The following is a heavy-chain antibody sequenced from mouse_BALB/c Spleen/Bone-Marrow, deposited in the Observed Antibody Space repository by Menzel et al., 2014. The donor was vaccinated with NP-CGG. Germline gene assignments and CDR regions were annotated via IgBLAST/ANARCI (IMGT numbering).Heavy chain of an antibody. CDR2: FHPFNDDT. J-gene: IGHJ4*01. D-gene: IGHD3-3*01. Sequence: VKLVESGAELVKPGASVMMSCKAFGYTFTTYPMEWMKQNHGKSLEWIGNFHPFNDDTKYNEKFKGKAKLTVEKSSSTVYLELSRLTSDDSAVYYYARKGPRNAMDYWGQGTSVTVSS. V-gene: IGHV1-47*01. CDR1: GYTFTTYP. CDR3: ARKGPRNAMDY.